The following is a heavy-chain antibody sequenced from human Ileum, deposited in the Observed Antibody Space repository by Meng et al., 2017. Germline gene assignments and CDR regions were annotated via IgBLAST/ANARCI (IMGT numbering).Heavy chain of an antibody. J-gene: IGHJ4*02. V-gene: IGHV4-61*08. D-gene: IGHD5-18*01. CDR2: IDSSGNT. CDR3: VRGPDKAKSAY. CDR1: GGSVNSGGYY. Sequence: QVQLQESGPGLLRPSETLSLTCTESGGSVNSGGYYRNWIRQPPGKGLEYIGHIDSSGNTRHNPSLKSRVTISVDTSKNQFSLILTSVTAADTAVYYCVRGPDKAKSAYWGPGTLVTVSS.